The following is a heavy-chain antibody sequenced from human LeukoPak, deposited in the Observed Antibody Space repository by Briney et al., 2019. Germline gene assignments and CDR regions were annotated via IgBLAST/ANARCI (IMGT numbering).Heavy chain of an antibody. CDR1: EFSFSAYA. J-gene: IGHJ4*02. Sequence: GGSLRLSCAASEFSFSAYAMNWVRQAPGKGLEWISYISRSSTTMYYADSVKGRFTISRDNSKNTLYLQMNSLRAEDTAVYYCAKVGSGSFYWGQGTLVTVSS. D-gene: IGHD1-26*01. CDR2: ISRSSTTM. CDR3: AKVGSGSFY. V-gene: IGHV3-23*01.